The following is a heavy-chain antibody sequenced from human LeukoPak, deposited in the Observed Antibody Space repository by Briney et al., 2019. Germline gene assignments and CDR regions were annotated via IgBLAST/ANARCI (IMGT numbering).Heavy chain of an antibody. J-gene: IGHJ4*02. CDR2: INSDGSFT. V-gene: IGHV3-74*01. D-gene: IGHD5-24*01. Sequence: GGSLRLSCAASGFTFSSYWMHWVRQAPGKGLVWVSRINSDGSFTSYADSVKGRFTISRDNAKNTLYLKMNSLRAEDTAVYYCPWGGGNGYNWGQGTLVTVSS. CDR1: GFTFSSYW. CDR3: PWGGGNGYN.